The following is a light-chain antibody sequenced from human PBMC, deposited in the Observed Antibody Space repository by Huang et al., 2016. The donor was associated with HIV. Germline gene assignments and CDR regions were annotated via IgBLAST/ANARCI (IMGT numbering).Light chain of an antibody. CDR3: LQDYNYPWT. J-gene: IGKJ1*01. V-gene: IGKV1-6*01. Sequence: AIQMTQSPASLSASVGDRVTITCRASQGIRNDLGWYQQRPGKAPKILIYAASHLQSGVPSRFSGSGSGTDFSLTISSLQPEDFATYYCLQDYNYPWTFGQGTKVEV. CDR2: AAS. CDR1: QGIRND.